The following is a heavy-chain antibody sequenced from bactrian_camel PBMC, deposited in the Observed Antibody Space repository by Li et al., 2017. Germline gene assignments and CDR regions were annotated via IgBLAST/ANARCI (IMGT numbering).Heavy chain of an antibody. CDR1: VFTNSKKY. J-gene: IGHJ4*01. Sequence: HVQLVESGGGSVQSGGSLRLSCTASVFTNSKKYLGWFRQAPGKEREGIALIGTGNGRTYYHASVHGRFTIDQDNARNTVYLQKNSLKPEDTAMYYCAAKNTGHCSDRSRYIFWGQGTQVTVS. CDR3: AAKNTGHCSDRSRYIF. CDR2: IGTGNGRT. V-gene: IGHV3S63*01. D-gene: IGHD5*01.